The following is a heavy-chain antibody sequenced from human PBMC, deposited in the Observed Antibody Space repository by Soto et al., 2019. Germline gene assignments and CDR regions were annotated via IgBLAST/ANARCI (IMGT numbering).Heavy chain of an antibody. J-gene: IGHJ2*01. D-gene: IGHD4-17*01. CDR2: MNPNSGNT. Sequence: QVQLVQSGAEVRKPGASVKVSCKASGYTVTSYDINWVRQASGEGLEWMGWMNPNSGNTGSAQRFHGRLTLTRNTAINTASMELTSLTSEDAAVYYCARVHTATTYFDVWGRGTLVTVSS. CDR1: GYTVTSYD. V-gene: IGHV1-8*01. CDR3: ARVHTATTYFDV.